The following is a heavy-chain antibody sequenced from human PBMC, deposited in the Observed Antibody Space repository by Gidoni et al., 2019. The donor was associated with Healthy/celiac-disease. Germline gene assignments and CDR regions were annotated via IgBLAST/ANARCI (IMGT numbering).Heavy chain of an antibody. CDR1: GGSVSSGSYY. D-gene: IGHD3-16*01. V-gene: IGHV4-61*01. J-gene: IGHJ4*02. Sequence: QVQLQESGPGLVKPSETRSITGTVPGGSVSSGSYYWSWIRPPPGTGLEWIGYIYYGGRTNYTPSHKCRVTISVDTSKNQFSLKLSAVTAADTAVYYCARGGELYLADYWGQGTLVTVSS. CDR3: ARGGELYLADY. CDR2: IYYGGRT.